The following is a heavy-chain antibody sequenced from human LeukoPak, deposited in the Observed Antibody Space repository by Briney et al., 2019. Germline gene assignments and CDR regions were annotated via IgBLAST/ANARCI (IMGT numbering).Heavy chain of an antibody. V-gene: IGHV4-59*08. Sequence: PSETLSLTCTVSGGSINSYYWSWIRQPPGEGLEWIGYIFYSGSTNYNPSLRGRVTISVDTSKNQFSLKLSSVTAADTAVYYCARRGDGYNLYFDYWGQGTLVTVSS. J-gene: IGHJ4*02. CDR2: IFYSGST. CDR3: ARRGDGYNLYFDY. CDR1: GGSINSYY. D-gene: IGHD5-24*01.